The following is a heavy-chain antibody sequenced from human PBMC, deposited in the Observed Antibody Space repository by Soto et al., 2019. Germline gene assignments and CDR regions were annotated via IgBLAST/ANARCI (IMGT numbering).Heavy chain of an antibody. CDR1: GFTFGDYA. CDR2: IRSKAYGGTT. CDR3: TRDLIFAPGGDVQIVWFDP. J-gene: IGHJ5*02. Sequence: PGGSLRLSCTASGFTFGDYAMSWFRQAPGKGLEWVGFIRSKAYGGTTEYAAPVKGRFTISRDDSKSIAYLQMNSLKTEDTAVYYCTRDLIFAPGGDVQIVWFDPWGQGTLVTVSS. D-gene: IGHD4-17*01. V-gene: IGHV3-49*03.